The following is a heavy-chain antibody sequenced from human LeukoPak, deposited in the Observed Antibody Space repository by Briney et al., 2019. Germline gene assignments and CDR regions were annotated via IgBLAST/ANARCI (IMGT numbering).Heavy chain of an antibody. CDR2: ISGGGDFT. Sequence: GGSLRLSCAASGITFSSYGMGWVRQGAGEGLEWVSGISGGGDFTYYADSVKGRFTISRDNSKNTLYLQMNSLRAEDTAVYYCAKDRHYYDSSGIDYWGQGTLVTVSS. CDR1: GITFSSYG. J-gene: IGHJ4*02. V-gene: IGHV3-23*01. D-gene: IGHD3-22*01. CDR3: AKDRHYYDSSGIDY.